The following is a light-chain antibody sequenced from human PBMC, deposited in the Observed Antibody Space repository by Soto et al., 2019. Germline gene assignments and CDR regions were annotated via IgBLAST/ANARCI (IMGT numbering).Light chain of an antibody. CDR1: QGISSH. J-gene: IGKJ5*01. CDR3: QQVNSFPST. CDR2: AAS. Sequence: DIQITQAPSTLSASLGDRVTITCRASQGISSHLAWYQQKPGKAPKLLIYAASTLQTGVPSRFSGGGSGTDFTLTLSSLQPEDFATYYCQQVNSFPSTFGQGTGLEIK. V-gene: IGKV1-9*01.